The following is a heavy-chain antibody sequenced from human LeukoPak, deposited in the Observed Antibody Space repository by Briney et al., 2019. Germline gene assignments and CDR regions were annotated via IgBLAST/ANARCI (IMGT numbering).Heavy chain of an antibody. J-gene: IGHJ4*02. V-gene: IGHV3-64*04. D-gene: IGHD6-19*01. CDR2: ISSNGVT. CDR3: AKDPDSRGWYEVY. CDR1: GFTFSSYA. Sequence: PGGSLRLSCSASGFTFSSYAMHWVRQAPGKGLEFVSAISSNGVTYYADSVKGRFTISRDNSKNTLYLQMNSLRAEDTAVYYCAKDPDSRGWYEVYWGQGTLVTVSS.